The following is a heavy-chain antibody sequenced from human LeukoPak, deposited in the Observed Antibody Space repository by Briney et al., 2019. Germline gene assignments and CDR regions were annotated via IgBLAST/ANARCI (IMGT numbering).Heavy chain of an antibody. CDR2: INHSGST. J-gene: IGHJ4*02. Sequence: SETLSLTCAVYGGSFSGYYWSWIRQPPGKGLEWIGEINHSGSTNYNPSLKSRVTISVDTSKNQFSLKLSSVTAADTAVYYCARGRSYYYDSSGYYSWGQGTLVTVSS. V-gene: IGHV4-34*01. CDR1: GGSFSGYY. CDR3: ARGRSYYYDSSGYYS. D-gene: IGHD3-22*01.